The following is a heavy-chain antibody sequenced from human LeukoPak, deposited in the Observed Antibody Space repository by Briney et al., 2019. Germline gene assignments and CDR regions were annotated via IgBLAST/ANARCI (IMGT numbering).Heavy chain of an antibody. CDR2: VSGSGGTT. CDR1: TLTFSSYV. D-gene: IGHD3-9*01. CDR3: AKDKNVLRYFDWLPYAFDI. V-gene: IGHV3-23*01. Sequence: GGSLRLSCAASTLTFSSYVMTWVRQAPGKGLEWVAIVSGSGGTTDYADSVKGRFTISRDNSNNMVYLQLKSLRVEDTAVYYCAKDKNVLRYFDWLPYAFDIWGQGTMVTVSS. J-gene: IGHJ3*02.